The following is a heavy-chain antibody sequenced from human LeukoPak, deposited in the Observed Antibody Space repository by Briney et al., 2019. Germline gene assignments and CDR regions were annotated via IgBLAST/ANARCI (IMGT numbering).Heavy chain of an antibody. J-gene: IGHJ4*02. CDR1: GFTFSGYW. V-gene: IGHV3-7*04. CDR2: IKQDGSEK. Sequence: GGSLRLSCAASGFTFSGYWMSWVRQAPGKGLEWVAHIKQDGSEKYYVDSVKGRFTISGDNAKNSLYLQLNSLRLEDTAVYYCARLRYAPDVWGQGTLVTVSS. CDR3: ARLRYAPDV. D-gene: IGHD2-2*01.